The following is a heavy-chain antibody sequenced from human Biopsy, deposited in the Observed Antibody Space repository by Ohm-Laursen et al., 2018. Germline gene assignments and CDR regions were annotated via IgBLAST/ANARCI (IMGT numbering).Heavy chain of an antibody. CDR3: ASLEDRTFDK. J-gene: IGHJ4*02. CDR2: IIPILHVP. Sequence: GASVKASCKASGGTLITYAISWVRQAPGQGLEWMGRIIPILHVPTYAQSFQGRVTISADKSTSTAYMELSGLRSEDTAVYYCASLEDRTFDKWGQGTLVTVSS. CDR1: GGTLITYA. V-gene: IGHV1-69*04.